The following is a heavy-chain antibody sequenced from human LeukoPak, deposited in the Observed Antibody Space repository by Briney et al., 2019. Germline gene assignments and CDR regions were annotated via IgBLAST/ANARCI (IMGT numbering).Heavy chain of an antibody. CDR1: GDSFRSGGLY. J-gene: IGHJ4*02. Sequence: PSDTLSLTCTLSGDSFRSGGLYWGWIRQPPGKRPEWIGDILHWENQLQPVPQESSHHFTRHVQEPVLLKLTSMTAADTAVYFCARIFGSWGQGILVTVSS. CDR3: ARIFGS. V-gene: IGHV4-61*08. CDR2: ILHWEN.